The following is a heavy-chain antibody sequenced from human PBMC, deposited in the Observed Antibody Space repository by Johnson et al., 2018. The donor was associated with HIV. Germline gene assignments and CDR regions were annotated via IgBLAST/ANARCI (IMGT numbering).Heavy chain of an antibody. CDR1: GFTFSSYA. Sequence: QVQLVESGGGVVQPGRSLRLSCAASGFTFSSYAMHWVRQAPGKGLEWVAVISYDGSNKYYADSVKGRFTISRDDSKNTAYLQMNSLKTEDTAVYYCTRRRDLDSFDIWGQGTMVTVSS. CDR2: ISYDGSNK. CDR3: TRRRDLDSFDI. J-gene: IGHJ3*02. V-gene: IGHV3-30*04.